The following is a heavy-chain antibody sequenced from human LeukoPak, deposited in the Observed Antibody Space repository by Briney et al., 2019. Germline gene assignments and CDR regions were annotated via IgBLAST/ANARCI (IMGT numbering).Heavy chain of an antibody. CDR3: ATSCDGSGLDY. V-gene: IGHV1-69-2*01. CDR2: VDPEDGET. D-gene: IGHD6-19*01. J-gene: IGHJ4*02. CDR1: GYTFTDYY. Sequence: ASVKVSCKVSGYTFTDYYMHWVQQAPGKGLEWMGLVDPEDGETIYAEKFQGRVTITAGTSTDTAYMELSSLRSEDTAVYYCATSCDGSGLDYWGQGTLVTVSS.